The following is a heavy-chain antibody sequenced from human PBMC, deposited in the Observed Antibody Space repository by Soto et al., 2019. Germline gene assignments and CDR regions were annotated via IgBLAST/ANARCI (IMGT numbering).Heavy chain of an antibody. V-gene: IGHV3-21*06. Sequence: GGSLRLSCEAPGLSFNDHPMHWVRQAPGRGLEWVSSISSSSSYIYYSDSVKGRFTISRDNAKSTLYLQMNSLRAEDTAVYYCARDAIKSPGINYYGMDVWGQGTTVTVSS. CDR1: GLSFNDHP. CDR3: ARDAIKSPGINYYGMDV. CDR2: ISSSSSYI. J-gene: IGHJ6*02.